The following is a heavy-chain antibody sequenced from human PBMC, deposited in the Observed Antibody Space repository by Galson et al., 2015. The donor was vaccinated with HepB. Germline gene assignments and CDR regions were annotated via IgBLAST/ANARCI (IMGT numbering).Heavy chain of an antibody. D-gene: IGHD3-22*01. V-gene: IGHV1-24*01. J-gene: IGHJ4*02. Sequence: SVKVSCKASGYTFTSYYMHWVRQAPGKGLEWMGGFDPEDGETIYAQKFQGRVTMTEDTSTDTAYMELSSLRSEDTAVYYCAADSSGYYYYFDYWGQGTLVTVSS. CDR2: FDPEDGET. CDR3: AADSSGYYYYFDY. CDR1: GYTFTSYY.